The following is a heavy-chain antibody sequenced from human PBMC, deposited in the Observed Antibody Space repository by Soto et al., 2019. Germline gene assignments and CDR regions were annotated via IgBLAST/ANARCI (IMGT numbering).Heavy chain of an antibody. V-gene: IGHV3-23*01. CDR1: GFTFGAYA. CDR2: ISGSGGTT. CDR3: AKDLESSAYYFFQH. J-gene: IGHJ1*01. D-gene: IGHD3-22*01. Sequence: GGSLRLSCAASGFTFGAYAMSWVRQAPGKGLEWVSSISGSGGTTYYADSVKGRFTISKDKSKDTLHLQMNSLRAEDTAVYYCAKDLESSAYYFFQHWGQGTLVTVSS.